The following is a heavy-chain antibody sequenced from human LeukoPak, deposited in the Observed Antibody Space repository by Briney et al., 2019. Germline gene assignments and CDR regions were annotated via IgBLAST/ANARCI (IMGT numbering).Heavy chain of an antibody. V-gene: IGHV4-34*01. CDR1: GGSFSGYY. Sequence: SETLSLTCAVYGGSFSGYYWSWIRQPAGKGLEWIGEINHSGSTNYNPSLKSRVTISVDTSKNQFSLKLSSVTAADTAVYYCARAYSSSWYWMGYFDYWRQGTLVTVSS. CDR3: ARAYSSSWYWMGYFDY. CDR2: INHSGST. J-gene: IGHJ4*02. D-gene: IGHD6-13*01.